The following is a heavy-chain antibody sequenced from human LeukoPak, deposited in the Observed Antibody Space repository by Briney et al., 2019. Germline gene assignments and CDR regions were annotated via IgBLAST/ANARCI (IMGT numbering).Heavy chain of an antibody. Sequence: GGSLRLSCAASGFTFSSYAMSWVRQAPGKGLEWVPAISGSGGSTYYADSVKGRFTISRDNSKNTLYLQMNSLRAEDTAVYYCAKGIAVAGRAYYYYGMDVWGQGTTVTVSS. V-gene: IGHV3-23*01. CDR3: AKGIAVAGRAYYYYGMDV. J-gene: IGHJ6*02. CDR1: GFTFSSYA. CDR2: ISGSGGST. D-gene: IGHD6-19*01.